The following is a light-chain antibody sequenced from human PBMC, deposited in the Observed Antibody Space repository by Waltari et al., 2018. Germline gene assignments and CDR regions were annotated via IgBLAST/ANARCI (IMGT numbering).Light chain of an antibody. CDR1: SPNIGRNT. J-gene: IGLJ3*02. CDR2: RNN. V-gene: IGLV1-44*01. Sequence: QSVLTQPPSASGTPGQRVTISCSGSSPNIGRNTVNRYQQLPGTAPKLLIYRNNQRPSGVPDRFSGSKSGTSASLAISGLQSEDEADYYCAAWDDSLNGWVFGGGTKLTVL. CDR3: AAWDDSLNGWV.